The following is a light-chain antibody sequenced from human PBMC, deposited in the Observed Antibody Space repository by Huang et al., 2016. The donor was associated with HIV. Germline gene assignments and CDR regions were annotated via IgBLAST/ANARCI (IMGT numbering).Light chain of an antibody. J-gene: IGKJ4*01. CDR2: NVS. V-gene: IGKV2-30*01. CDR1: QSLVYSDANTY. Sequence: DVVMTQSPLSLPVTLGQPASISCRSSQSLVYSDANTYLHWVQQRPGQPPRRLIYNVSDRDSGVPDGFIGSGSGTDFTLKISRVGAEDVGVYYCMQGTHWPLTFGGGTKVEIK. CDR3: MQGTHWPLT.